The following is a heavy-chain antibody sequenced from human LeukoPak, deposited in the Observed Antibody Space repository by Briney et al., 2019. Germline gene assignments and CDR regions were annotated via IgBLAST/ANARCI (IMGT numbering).Heavy chain of an antibody. CDR2: IIPILGIA. CDR3: ASTIAAVNYYGMDV. J-gene: IGHJ6*02. D-gene: IGHD6-25*01. Sequence: SVNVSCKASGGTFSSYAISWVRQAPGQGLEWMGRIIPILGIANYAQKFQGRVTITADKSTSPAYMELSSLRSEDTAVYYCASTIAAVNYYGMDVWGQGTTVTVSS. CDR1: GGTFSSYA. V-gene: IGHV1-69*04.